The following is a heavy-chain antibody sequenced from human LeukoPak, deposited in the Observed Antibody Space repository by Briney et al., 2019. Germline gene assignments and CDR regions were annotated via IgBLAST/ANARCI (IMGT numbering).Heavy chain of an antibody. CDR1: GFNIEKYA. CDR2: ISAEGRT. Sequence: GGSLRLSCTASGFNIEKYAMHWVRQRPGKGLEWVGVISAEGRTDHADSVRGRFTISRDNSKEPLFLQITSLRDEDTALYYCATWAFYHDLDVWGQGTTVTVSS. CDR3: ATWAFYHDLDV. V-gene: IGHV3-43*02. D-gene: IGHD3-16*01. J-gene: IGHJ6*02.